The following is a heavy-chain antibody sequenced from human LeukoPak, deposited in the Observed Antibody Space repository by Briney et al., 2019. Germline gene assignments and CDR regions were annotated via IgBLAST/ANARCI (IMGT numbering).Heavy chain of an antibody. V-gene: IGHV3-74*01. D-gene: IGHD1-26*01. J-gene: IGHJ4*02. CDR1: GFTLSRYW. CDR2: ISSDGITT. Sequence: PGRSLCPSPALSGFTLSRYWITSVRQAPGKGLVWVSRISSDGITTNYAGAVKGRFTMSRDNAKNTLFLKMNTLRAEDTAVYYCVRDLGELTTYWGQGTLVTVSS. CDR3: VRDLGELTTY.